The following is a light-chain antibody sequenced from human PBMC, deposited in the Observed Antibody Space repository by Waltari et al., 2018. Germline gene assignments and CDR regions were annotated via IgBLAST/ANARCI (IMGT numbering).Light chain of an antibody. CDR3: SSYTSSSTPVV. CDR1: SSDVGGYNH. CDR2: EVS. J-gene: IGLJ2*01. V-gene: IGLV2-14*01. Sequence: QSALTPRPCVSGSPGLSITISCTGTSSDVGGYNHVSWYQQHPGKAPKLMIYEVSNRPSACTNRFSRSKSGNTASLTISGLAAEDEADYCGSSYTSSSTPVVFGGGTQLTVV.